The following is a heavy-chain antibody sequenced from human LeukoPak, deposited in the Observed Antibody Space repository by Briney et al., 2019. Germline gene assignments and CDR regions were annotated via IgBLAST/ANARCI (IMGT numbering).Heavy chain of an antibody. D-gene: IGHD3-9*01. CDR3: AGQYFDWLLWRAGVDY. J-gene: IGHJ4*02. CDR2: INHSGST. V-gene: IGHV4-34*01. Sequence: SETPSLTCAVYGGSFSGYYWSWIRQPPGKGLEWIGEINHSGSTNYNPSLKSRVTISVDTSKSQFSLKLSSVTAADTAVYYCAGQYFDWLLWRAGVDYWGQGTLVTVSS. CDR1: GGSFSGYY.